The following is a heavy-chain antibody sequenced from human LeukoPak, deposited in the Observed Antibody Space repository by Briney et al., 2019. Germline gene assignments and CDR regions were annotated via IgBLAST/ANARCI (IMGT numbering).Heavy chain of an antibody. D-gene: IGHD4-17*01. CDR1: GFTFSSYG. V-gene: IGHV3-30*18. CDR3: TKKRTTSVTDWFDP. J-gene: IGHJ5*02. Sequence: SGGSLRLSCAASGFTFSSYGMHWVRQAPGKGLEWVAVISYDGSNKYYADSVKGRLTISRDNSKNTLFLQMNSLRVEDTATYYCTKKRTTSVTDWFDPWGQGTLVTVSS. CDR2: ISYDGSNK.